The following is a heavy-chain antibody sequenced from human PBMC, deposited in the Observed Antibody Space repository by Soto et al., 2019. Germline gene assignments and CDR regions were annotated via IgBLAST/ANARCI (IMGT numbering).Heavy chain of an antibody. J-gene: IGHJ5*02. Sequence: LRLSCAASGFTFSGSAMHWVRQASGKGLEWVGQIRSNANSYATAYAASVKGRFTISRDDSKNTAYLQMNNLKTEDTAVYYCSLVDPGIINYFDPWGQGPMVTVST. CDR3: SLVDPGIINYFDP. CDR1: GFTFSGSA. V-gene: IGHV3-73*01. CDR2: IRSNANSYAT. D-gene: IGHD5-18*01.